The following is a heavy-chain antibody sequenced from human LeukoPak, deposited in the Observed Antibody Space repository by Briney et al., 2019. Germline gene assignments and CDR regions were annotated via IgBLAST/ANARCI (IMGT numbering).Heavy chain of an antibody. CDR2: INQHGSQI. V-gene: IGHV3-7*01. CDR3: ARGPYKYVISANPDL. CDR1: GFTFSNSW. D-gene: IGHD1-1*01. J-gene: IGHJ2*01. Sequence: GGSLRLSRAASGFTFSNSWMRWVCQAPGRGLGWVASINQHGSQIHYVHSVKGRFTISRDNAKNSLFLQMNSLRAEDTAVYYCARGPYKYVISANPDLWGRGPLVTVSS.